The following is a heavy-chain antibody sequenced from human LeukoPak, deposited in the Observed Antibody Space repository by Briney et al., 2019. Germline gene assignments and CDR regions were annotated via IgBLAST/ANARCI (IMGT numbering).Heavy chain of an antibody. CDR3: ARGLVDTYYYYYYMDV. CDR1: GGTFTSDT. Sequence: ASVKVSCKVSGGTFTSDTITWVRQAPGQGLEWMGWMNPNSGNTGYAQKFQGRVTITRNTSISTAYMELSSLRSEDTAVYYCARGLVDTYYYYYYMDVWGKGTTATVSS. CDR2: MNPNSGNT. J-gene: IGHJ6*03. D-gene: IGHD5-18*01. V-gene: IGHV1-8*01.